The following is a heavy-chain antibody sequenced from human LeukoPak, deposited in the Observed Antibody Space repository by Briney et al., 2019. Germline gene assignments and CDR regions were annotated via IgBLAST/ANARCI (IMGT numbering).Heavy chain of an antibody. J-gene: IGHJ4*02. CDR3: ARDPIAVAGILDY. Sequence: GGSLRLSCAASGFTFSSYGMHWVRQAPGKGLEWVAVISYDGSNKYYADSVKGRFTISRDNSKNTPYLQMNSLRAEDTAVYYCARDPIAVAGILDYWGQGTLVTVSS. CDR2: ISYDGSNK. CDR1: GFTFSSYG. V-gene: IGHV3-30*19. D-gene: IGHD6-19*01.